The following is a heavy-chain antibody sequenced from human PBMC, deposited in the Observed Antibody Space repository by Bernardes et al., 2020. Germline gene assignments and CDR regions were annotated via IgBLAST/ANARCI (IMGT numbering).Heavy chain of an antibody. D-gene: IGHD4-4*01. CDR3: ARMASGSEDYSKGWFDP. J-gene: IGHJ5*02. V-gene: IGHV4-38-2*01. CDR2: IYHSGST. Sequence: SETLSLSCAVSGYSISSGYYWGWIRQPPGQGLEWIGSIYHSGSTNYNPSLKSRVTISVDTSKNQFSLKLSSVTAADTAVYYCARMASGSEDYSKGWFDPWGQGTLVTVSS. CDR1: GYSISSGYY.